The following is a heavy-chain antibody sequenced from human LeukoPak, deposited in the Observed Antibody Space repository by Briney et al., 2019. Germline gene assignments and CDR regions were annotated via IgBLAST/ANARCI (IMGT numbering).Heavy chain of an antibody. CDR1: GGSFSGYY. V-gene: IGHV4-34*01. J-gene: IGHJ4*02. CDR3: ARANSIVGATDH. Sequence: PSETLSLTCAVYGGSFSGYYWSWIRQPPGKGLEWIGEINHSGSTNYNPSLKSRVTISVDTSENQFSLKLTSVTAADTAVYYCARANSIVGATDHWGQGTLVTVSS. D-gene: IGHD1-26*01. CDR2: INHSGST.